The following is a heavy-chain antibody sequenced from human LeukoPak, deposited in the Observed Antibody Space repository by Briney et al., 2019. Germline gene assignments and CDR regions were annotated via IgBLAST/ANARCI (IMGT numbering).Heavy chain of an antibody. J-gene: IGHJ4*02. CDR2: IYYSGST. V-gene: IGHV4-59*01. D-gene: IGHD5-12*01. Sequence: PSETLSLTCTVSGGSISSYYWSWIRQPPGKGLEWIGYIYYSGSTNYNPSLKSRVTISVDTSKNQFSLKLSSVTAADTAVYYCARVRGGYDLAGFDYWGQGTLVTVSS. CDR3: ARVRGGYDLAGFDY. CDR1: GGSISSYY.